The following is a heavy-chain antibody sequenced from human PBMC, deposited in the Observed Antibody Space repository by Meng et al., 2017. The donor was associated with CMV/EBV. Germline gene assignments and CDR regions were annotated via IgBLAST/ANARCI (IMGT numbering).Heavy chain of an antibody. CDR2: IIPIFGTA. CDR1: RVTFSSYA. V-gene: IGHV1-69*05. D-gene: IGHD5-12*01. J-gene: IGHJ4*02. Sequence: SCTASRVTFSSYAIRWLRQPPGQGLEWMGGIIPIFGTATYAQKFQGRVTITTDESTSTAYMELSSLRSEDTAVYYCARGLGHAVDNWGQGTLVTVSS. CDR3: ARGLGHAVDN.